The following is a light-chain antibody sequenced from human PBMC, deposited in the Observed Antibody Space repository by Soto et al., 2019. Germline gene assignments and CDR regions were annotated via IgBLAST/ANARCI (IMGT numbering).Light chain of an antibody. CDR1: SSDVGGYNY. CDR3: SSYTSSNTWV. J-gene: IGLJ3*02. Sequence: QSALTQPASVSGSPGQSITISCTGTSSDVGGYNYVSWYQQHPGKVPRLMSYEVSNRPSGLSNRFSGSKSDNTASLTISGLQAEDEADDYCSSYTSSNTWVFGGGTTVTVL. CDR2: EVS. V-gene: IGLV2-14*01.